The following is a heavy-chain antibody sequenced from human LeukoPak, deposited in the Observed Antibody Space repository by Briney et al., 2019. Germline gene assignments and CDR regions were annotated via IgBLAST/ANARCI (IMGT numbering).Heavy chain of an antibody. J-gene: IGHJ4*02. CDR1: GFTFSSYW. Sequence: PGGSLRLSCAASGFTFSSYWMSWVRQAPGKGLEWVANIKQDGSEKYYVDSVKGRFTISRGNAKNSLYLQMNSLRAEDTAVYYCARFCSGGSCYSNRFDYWGQGTLVTVSS. CDR3: ARFCSGGSCYSNRFDY. CDR2: IKQDGSEK. V-gene: IGHV3-7*01. D-gene: IGHD2-15*01.